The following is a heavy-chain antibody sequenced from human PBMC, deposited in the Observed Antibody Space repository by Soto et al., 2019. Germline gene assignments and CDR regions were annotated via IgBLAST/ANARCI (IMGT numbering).Heavy chain of an antibody. J-gene: IGHJ4*02. CDR3: ARVQIATIYFDY. V-gene: IGHV4-59*01. CDR2: IYRSGTT. Sequence: SETLSLTCTVSGDSIDTYYWSWIRQPPGKGLEWVGHIYRSGTTRYNPSVKSRVTISIDTSKNQFSLKLSSMTSADTAVYYCARVQIATIYFDYWGQGILVTVSS. CDR1: GDSIDTYY. D-gene: IGHD1-26*01.